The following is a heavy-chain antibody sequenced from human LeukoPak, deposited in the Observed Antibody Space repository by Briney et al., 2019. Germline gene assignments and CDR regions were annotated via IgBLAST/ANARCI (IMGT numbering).Heavy chain of an antibody. D-gene: IGHD3-10*01. Sequence: GGSLRLSCAASGFTFSSYDMHWVRQATGKGLEWVSAIGTAGDTYYPGSVKGRFTISRENAENSLYLQMNSLRAGDTAVYYCARGDYYGSGSENYYYYYYMDVWGKGTTVTISS. CDR1: GFTFSSYD. CDR2: IGTAGDT. V-gene: IGHV3-13*01. J-gene: IGHJ6*03. CDR3: ARGDYYGSGSENYYYYYYMDV.